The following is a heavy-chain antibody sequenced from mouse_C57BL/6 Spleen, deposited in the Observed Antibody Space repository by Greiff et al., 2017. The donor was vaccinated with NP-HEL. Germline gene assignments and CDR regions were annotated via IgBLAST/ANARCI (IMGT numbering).Heavy chain of an antibody. CDR2: INPNNGGT. V-gene: IGHV1-22*01. CDR1: GYTFTDYN. CDR3: ARGIYYDYDVHY. D-gene: IGHD2-4*01. J-gene: IGHJ2*01. Sequence: EVQLQQSGPELVKPGASVKMSCKASGYTFTDYNMHWVKQSHGKSLEWIGYINPNNGGTSYNQKFKGKATLTVNKSSSTAYMELRSLTSEDSAVYYCARGIYYDYDVHYWGQGTTLTVSS.